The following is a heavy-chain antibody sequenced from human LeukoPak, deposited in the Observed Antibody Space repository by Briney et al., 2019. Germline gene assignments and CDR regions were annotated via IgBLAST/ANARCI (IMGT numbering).Heavy chain of an antibody. V-gene: IGHV3-21*01. CDR1: GFSFMNAW. Sequence: GGSLRLSCAASGFSFMNAWMIWVRQAPGKGLEWVSSISSSSSYIYYADSVKGRFTISRDNAKNSLYLQMDSLRAEDTAVYYCARDLAVGVVGATEAFDIWGQGTMVTVSS. CDR3: ARDLAVGVVGATEAFDI. D-gene: IGHD1-26*01. J-gene: IGHJ3*02. CDR2: ISSSSSYI.